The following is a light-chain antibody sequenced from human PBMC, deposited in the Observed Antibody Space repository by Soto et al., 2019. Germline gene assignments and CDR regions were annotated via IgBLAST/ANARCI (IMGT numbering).Light chain of an antibody. Sequence: QSLLTQLPSASGSPGQSVAISCTGTSSDVGGYNYVSWYQQHPGKAPKLMIYEVNKRPSGVPDRFSGSKSGNTASLTVSGLQAEDEADYYCSSYAGSSNVFGTGTKVTVL. CDR3: SSYAGSSNV. V-gene: IGLV2-8*01. J-gene: IGLJ1*01. CDR1: SSDVGGYNY. CDR2: EVN.